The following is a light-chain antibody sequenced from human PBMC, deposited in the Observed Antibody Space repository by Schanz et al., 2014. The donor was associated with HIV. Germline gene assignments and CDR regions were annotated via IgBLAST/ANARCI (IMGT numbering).Light chain of an antibody. V-gene: IGLV2-8*01. CDR1: SNDIGGYNY. CDR3: SSYAGSNNVV. J-gene: IGLJ2*01. Sequence: QSALTQPASVSGSPGQSITFSCTGTSNDIGGYNYVSWYQQHPGKAPKLMIYDVINRPSGVPDRFSGSRSGSTASLTVSGLQAEDEADYYCSSYAGSNNVVFGGGTKVTVL. CDR2: DVI.